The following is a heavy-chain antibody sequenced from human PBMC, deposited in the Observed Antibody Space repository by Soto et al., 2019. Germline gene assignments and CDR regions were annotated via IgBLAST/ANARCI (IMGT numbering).Heavy chain of an antibody. Sequence: PGGSLRLSCAASGFTFSSYAMSWVRQAPGKGLEWVSAISGSGGSTYYADSVKGRFTISRDNSKNTLYLQMNSLRAEDTAVYYCAKITTYYYDSSGPYFDYWGQGTLVTVSS. V-gene: IGHV3-23*01. CDR3: AKITTYYYDSSGPYFDY. CDR1: GFTFSSYA. D-gene: IGHD3-22*01. J-gene: IGHJ4*02. CDR2: ISGSGGST.